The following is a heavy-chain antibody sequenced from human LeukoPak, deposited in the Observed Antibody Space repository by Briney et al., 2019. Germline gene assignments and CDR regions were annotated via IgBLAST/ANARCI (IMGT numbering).Heavy chain of an antibody. D-gene: IGHD6-13*01. V-gene: IGHV3-21*01. CDR3: ARELAAAGTDLDSKTDY. CDR1: GFTFSSYS. CDR2: ISSSSSYI. Sequence: GGSLRLSCAASGFTFSSYSMNWVRQAPGKGLEWVSSISSSSSYIYYADSVKGRFTISRDNAKNSLYLQMNSLGAEDTAVYYCARELAAAGTDLDSKTDYWGQGTLVTVSS. J-gene: IGHJ4*02.